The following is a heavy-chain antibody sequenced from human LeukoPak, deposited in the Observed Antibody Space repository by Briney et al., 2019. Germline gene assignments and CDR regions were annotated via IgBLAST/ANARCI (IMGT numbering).Heavy chain of an antibody. CDR1: GFTFDDYA. V-gene: IGHV3-9*01. Sequence: GGSLRLSCAASGFTFDDYAMHWVRQAPGKGLEWVSGISWNSGSIGYADSVKGRFTISRDNAKNSLYLQMNGLRAEDTALYYCAKASYGSGSYSATFDYWGQGTLVTVSS. J-gene: IGHJ4*02. CDR2: ISWNSGSI. CDR3: AKASYGSGSYSATFDY. D-gene: IGHD3-10*01.